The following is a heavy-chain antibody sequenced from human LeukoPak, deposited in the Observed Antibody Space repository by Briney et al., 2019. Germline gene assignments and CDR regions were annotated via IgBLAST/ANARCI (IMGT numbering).Heavy chain of an antibody. CDR2: ITHGGRT. J-gene: IGHJ6*03. Sequence: TASETLSLTCAVYVGSFSGYHWSWIRQSPGKGLEWIGEITHGGRTTYTPSLKGRVTISVDTSKNQFSLNLRSVTAADAAVYYCARVPIKSFGLFSVPYYMDVWAQGTTVTVSS. CDR3: ARVPIKSFGLFSVPYYMDV. CDR1: VGSFSGYH. V-gene: IGHV4-34*01. D-gene: IGHD3-3*01.